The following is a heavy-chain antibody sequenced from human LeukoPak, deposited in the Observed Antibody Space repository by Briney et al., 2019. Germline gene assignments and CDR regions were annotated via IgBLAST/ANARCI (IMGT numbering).Heavy chain of an antibody. CDR1: GFIFGDHG. D-gene: IGHD2-8*01. CDR2: IKWDGGSI. J-gene: IGHJ4*02. Sequence: GGSLRLSCAASGFIFGDHGMCWVRQVPGKGLDWVSRIKWDGGSIVYADFVEGRFTISRDNANNALYLQMTSLRDEDTAVYYCAEGDRNGRSIDYWGQGTLVTVSS. V-gene: IGHV3-20*04. CDR3: AEGDRNGRSIDY.